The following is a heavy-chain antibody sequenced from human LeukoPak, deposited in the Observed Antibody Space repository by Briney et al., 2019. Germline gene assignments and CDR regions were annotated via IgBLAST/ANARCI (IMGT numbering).Heavy chain of an antibody. CDR3: ARVSSKATVRGLITKKNYYYYYMDV. Sequence: PGGSLRLSCAASGFTFSSYWMSWVRQAPGKGLEWVANIKQDGSEKYYVDSVKGRLTISRDNAKNSLYLQMNSLRAEDTAVYYCARVSSKATVRGLITKKNYYYYYMDVWGKGTTVTISS. J-gene: IGHJ6*03. D-gene: IGHD3-10*01. V-gene: IGHV3-7*01. CDR1: GFTFSSYW. CDR2: IKQDGSEK.